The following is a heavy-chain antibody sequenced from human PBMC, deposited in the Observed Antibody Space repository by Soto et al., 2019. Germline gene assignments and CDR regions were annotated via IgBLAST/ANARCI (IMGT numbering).Heavy chain of an antibody. CDR2: ISPSASNT. CDR1: GFAFGAYA. V-gene: IGHV3-23*01. CDR3: AKAIGVGGIITAGYFDY. J-gene: IGHJ4*02. D-gene: IGHD6-13*01. Sequence: EVQMLESGGGLVQAGGSLRLSCTVSGFAFGAYAMSWVRQAPGKGLEWVSAISPSASNTYYAESVKGRFTISRDNSKNTLYLVLNSLRAEDTAVYYCAKAIGVGGIITAGYFDYWGQGTLVTVSS.